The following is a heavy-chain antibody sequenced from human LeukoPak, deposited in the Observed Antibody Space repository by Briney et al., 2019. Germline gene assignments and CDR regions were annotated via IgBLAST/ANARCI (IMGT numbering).Heavy chain of an antibody. CDR1: GFTFSSYS. CDR2: ISSSGSTI. D-gene: IGHD2-21*01. J-gene: IGHJ4*02. Sequence: GGSLRLSCAASGFTFSSYSMNWVRQAPGKGLEWVSYISSSGSTIYYADSVKGRFTISRDNAKNSLYLQMNSLRAEDTAVYYCASEDRSIYHFWGQGTLVTVSS. V-gene: IGHV3-48*04. CDR3: ASEDRSIYHF.